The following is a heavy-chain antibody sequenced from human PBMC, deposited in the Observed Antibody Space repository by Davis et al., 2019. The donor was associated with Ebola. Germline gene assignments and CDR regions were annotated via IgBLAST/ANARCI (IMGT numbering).Heavy chain of an antibody. J-gene: IGHJ6*02. CDR3: ARVGRSSGSYAYYYYGMDV. CDR1: GFTFSSYW. CDR2: IKQDGSEK. Sequence: GESLKISCAASGFTFSSYWMSWVRQAPGKGLEWVANIKQDGSEKYYVDSVKGRFTISRDNAKNSLYLQMNSLRAEDTAVYYCARVGRSSGSYAYYYYGMDVWGQGTTVTVSS. D-gene: IGHD1-26*01. V-gene: IGHV3-7*01.